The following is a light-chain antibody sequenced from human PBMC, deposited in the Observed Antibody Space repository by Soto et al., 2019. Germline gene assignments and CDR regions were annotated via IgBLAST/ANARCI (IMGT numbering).Light chain of an antibody. J-gene: IGKJ1*01. V-gene: IGKV3-15*01. CDR3: QQYNNWS. Sequence: EIVMTQSPSTMSVSPGERATLSCRASQSVRSNLAWYQQKPGQAPRLLIYGASTRATGIPARFSGSGSGTEFTLTVSSLQSEDFAVYYCQQYNNWSFGQGTKVDI. CDR1: QSVRSN. CDR2: GAS.